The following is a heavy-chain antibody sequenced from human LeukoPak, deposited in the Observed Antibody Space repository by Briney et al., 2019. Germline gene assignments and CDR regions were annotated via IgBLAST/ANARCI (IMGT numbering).Heavy chain of an antibody. J-gene: IGHJ4*02. CDR3: ARDQRLYYYDSSGYYNFDY. Sequence: ASVRVSCKASGGTFSSHAISWVRQAPGQGLEWMGGIIPIFGTANYAQKFQGRVTITADESTSTAYMELSSLRSEDTAVYYCARDQRLYYYDSSGYYNFDYWGQGTLVTVSS. CDR2: IIPIFGTA. D-gene: IGHD3-22*01. CDR1: GGTFSSHA. V-gene: IGHV1-69*13.